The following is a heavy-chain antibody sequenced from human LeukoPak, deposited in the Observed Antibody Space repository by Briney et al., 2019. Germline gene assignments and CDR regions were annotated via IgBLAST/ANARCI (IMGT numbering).Heavy chain of an antibody. V-gene: IGHV3-23*01. Sequence: LSGGSLRLSCVGSGFAFSNYAMTWVRQAPGKGLEWVSTISGTGEDTYYVDYLKGRFAISRDNSNNTLFLQMNNLRAEDTAVYYCAKSGGRSGSYNSSPRYYYYGMDVWGQGTTVTVSS. D-gene: IGHD3-10*01. CDR3: AKSGGRSGSYNSSPRYYYYGMDV. CDR2: ISGTGEDT. CDR1: GFAFSNYA. J-gene: IGHJ6*02.